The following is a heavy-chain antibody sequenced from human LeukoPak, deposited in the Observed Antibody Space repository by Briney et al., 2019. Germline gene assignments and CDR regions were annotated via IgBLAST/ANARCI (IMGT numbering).Heavy chain of an antibody. CDR3: ARAGSSWTIPFDY. CDR1: GYTFTDYY. V-gene: IGHV1-2*02. CDR2: INPNTGGT. J-gene: IGHJ4*02. Sequence: ASVKVSCKASGYTFTDYYMHWVRQAPGQGLEWMGWINPNTGGTKSAQKFQGRVTMTRDTSINTAYMELSSLISDDTVVFYCARAGSSWTIPFDYWGQGTLVTVSS. D-gene: IGHD6-13*01.